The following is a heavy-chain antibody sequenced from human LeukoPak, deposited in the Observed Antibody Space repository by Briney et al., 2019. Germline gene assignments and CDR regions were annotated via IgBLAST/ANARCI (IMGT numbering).Heavy chain of an antibody. V-gene: IGHV1-69*05. CDR1: GGTFSSYA. Sequence: SVKASCKASGGTFSSYAISWVRQAPGQGLEWMGRIIPIFGTANYAQKFQGRVTITTDESTSTAYMELSSLRSEDTAVYYCARSGYEPYYGSGAYYMDVWGKGTTVTVSS. CDR2: IIPIFGTA. CDR3: ARSGYEPYYGSGAYYMDV. D-gene: IGHD3-10*01. J-gene: IGHJ6*03.